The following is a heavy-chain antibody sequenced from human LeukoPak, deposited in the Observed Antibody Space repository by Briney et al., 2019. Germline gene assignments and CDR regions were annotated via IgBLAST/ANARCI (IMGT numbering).Heavy chain of an antibody. J-gene: IGHJ4*02. D-gene: IGHD3-22*01. V-gene: IGHV3-66*01. CDR3: ARARDNYDISSFSALDY. Sequence: GGSLRLSCAASGFSVSSHYMNWVRQAPGKGLEWVSVIYSGGSTYYADSVKGRFTISRDDSKNTLYLLLNSLRAEDTAVYYCARARDNYDISSFSALDYWGQGTLVTVSS. CDR2: IYSGGST. CDR1: GFSVSSHY.